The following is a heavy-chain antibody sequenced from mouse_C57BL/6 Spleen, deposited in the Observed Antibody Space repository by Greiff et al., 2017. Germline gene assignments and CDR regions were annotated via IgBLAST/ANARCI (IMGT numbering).Heavy chain of an antibody. CDR3: TGGIYYDYDGYFDY. J-gene: IGHJ2*01. CDR1: GFTFSNYW. Sequence: EVKVEESGGGLVQPGGSMKLSCVASGFTFSNYWMNWVRQSPEKGLEWVAQIRLKSDNYATHYAESVKGRFTISRDDSKSSVYLQMNNLRAEDTGIYYCTGGIYYDYDGYFDYWGQGTTLTVSS. D-gene: IGHD2-4*01. CDR2: IRLKSDNYAT. V-gene: IGHV6-3*01.